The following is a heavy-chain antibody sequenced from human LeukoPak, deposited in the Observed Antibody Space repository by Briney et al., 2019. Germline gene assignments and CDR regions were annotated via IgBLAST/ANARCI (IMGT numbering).Heavy chain of an antibody. CDR3: AREDTDGGWFDP. V-gene: IGHV1-69*05. CDR1: GGTFSSYA. Sequence: SVKVSCKASGGTFSSYAISWVRQTPGQGLEWMGRIIPIFGTANYAQKFQGRVTITTDESTSTAYMELSSLRSEYTAVYYCAREDTDGGWFDPWGQGTLVTVSS. J-gene: IGHJ5*02. D-gene: IGHD3-16*01. CDR2: IIPIFGTA.